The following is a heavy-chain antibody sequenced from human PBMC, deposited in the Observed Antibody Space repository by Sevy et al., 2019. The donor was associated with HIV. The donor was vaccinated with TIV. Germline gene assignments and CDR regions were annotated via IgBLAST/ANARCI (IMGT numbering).Heavy chain of an antibody. Sequence: GGSLRLSCAASGFTVGSNYMSWVRQAPGKGLEWVSIINSGVTTSYADSVKGRFTISGDNSKNTLYLQMNSLRAEDTAVYYCARVSVYYYDSSGYYTTGNAFDIWGQGTMVTVSS. CDR2: INSGVTT. J-gene: IGHJ3*02. CDR3: ARVSVYYYDSSGYYTTGNAFDI. D-gene: IGHD3-22*01. V-gene: IGHV3-53*01. CDR1: GFTVGSNY.